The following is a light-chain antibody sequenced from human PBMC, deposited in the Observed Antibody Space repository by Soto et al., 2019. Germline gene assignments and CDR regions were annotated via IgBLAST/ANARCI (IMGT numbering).Light chain of an antibody. CDR3: CSYAGTVAYV. CDR2: DVS. Sequence: QSVLTQPASVSGSPGQSITISCTGTSSDVGGYNYVSWYQQHPGKAPQLMIYDVSNRPSGVSNRFSGSKSGNTASLTISGLQAEDEADYFCCSYAGTVAYVFGTGTKVTVL. CDR1: SSDVGGYNY. J-gene: IGLJ1*01. V-gene: IGLV2-14*01.